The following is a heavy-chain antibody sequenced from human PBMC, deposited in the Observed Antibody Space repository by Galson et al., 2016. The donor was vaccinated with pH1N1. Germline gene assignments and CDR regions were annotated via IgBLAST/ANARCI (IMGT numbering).Heavy chain of an antibody. CDR1: GYTFTSYY. CDR2: INPSGGST. Sequence: SVKVSCKASGYTFTSYYMHRVRQAPGQGLEWMGIINPSGGSTSYAQKFQGRVTMTTDTSTSTVYMELSSLRSEDTAIYYCASPMGHDYRALLTDYWGQGTLVTVSS. V-gene: IGHV1-46*01. CDR3: ASPMGHDYRALLTDY. D-gene: IGHD4-11*01. J-gene: IGHJ4*02.